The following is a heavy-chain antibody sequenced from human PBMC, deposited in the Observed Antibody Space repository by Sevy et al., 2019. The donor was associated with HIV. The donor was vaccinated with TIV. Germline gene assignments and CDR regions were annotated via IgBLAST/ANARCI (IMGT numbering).Heavy chain of an antibody. Sequence: GESLKTSCQGSGYRSSNNWVAWVRQRPGKGLEWMGMIYPGNSDTRYSPSFQGQVIISADKSISTAYVQWRSLKASDTAIYYCASGAHLPLDGFDFWGQGTGVTVSS. V-gene: IGHV5-51*01. CDR1: GYRSSNNW. J-gene: IGHJ3*01. D-gene: IGHD1-26*01. CDR2: IYPGNSDT. CDR3: ASGAHLPLDGFDF.